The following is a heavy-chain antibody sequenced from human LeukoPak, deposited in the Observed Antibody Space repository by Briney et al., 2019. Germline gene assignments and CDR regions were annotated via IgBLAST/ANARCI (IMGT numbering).Heavy chain of an antibody. CDR3: ARTYYGGSGHDY. CDR1: GYTFTVYY. D-gene: IGHD3-22*01. CDR2: INPNSGGT. J-gene: IGHJ4*02. V-gene: IGHV1-2*02. Sequence: ASVKVSCKASGYTFTVYYMRWVRQAPGQGLEWMGWINPNSGGTNYAQKFQGRVTMTRDTSISTAYMELSRLRSDDTAVYYCARTYYGGSGHDYWGQGTLVTVSS.